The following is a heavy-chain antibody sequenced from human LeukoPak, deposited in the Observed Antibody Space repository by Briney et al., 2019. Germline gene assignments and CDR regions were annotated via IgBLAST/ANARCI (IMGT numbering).Heavy chain of an antibody. V-gene: IGHV4-59*01. CDR2: IYYSGST. J-gene: IGHJ3*02. Sequence: SETLSLTCTVSGGSISSYYWSRIRQPPGKGLEWIGYIYYSGSTNYNPSLKSRVTISVDTSKNQFSLKLSSVTAADTAVYYCASYYDRLGFDIWGQGTVVTVSS. D-gene: IGHD3-10*02. CDR3: ASYYDRLGFDI. CDR1: GGSISSYY.